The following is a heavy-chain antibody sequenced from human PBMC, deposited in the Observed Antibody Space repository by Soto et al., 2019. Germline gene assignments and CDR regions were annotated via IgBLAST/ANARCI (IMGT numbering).Heavy chain of an antibody. D-gene: IGHD3-16*01. CDR2: IYHSGIT. J-gene: IGHJ4*02. Sequence: AETLSLTCSVSGGSVSSVNDYWSWIRQPPGKGLEWIGYIYHSGITNYNPSLKSRVTISLDTSNNQCSLTLTSVTAADTAVYYCARLDLTYYFDYWGQGTPVTVSS. CDR3: ARLDLTYYFDY. V-gene: IGHV4-61*01. CDR1: GGSVSSVNDY.